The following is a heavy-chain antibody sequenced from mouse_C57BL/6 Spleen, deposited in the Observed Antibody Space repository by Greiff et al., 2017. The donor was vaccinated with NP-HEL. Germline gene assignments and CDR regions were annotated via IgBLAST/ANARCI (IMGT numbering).Heavy chain of an antibody. D-gene: IGHD1-1*01. Sequence: EVMLVESGGGLVKPGGSLKLSCAASGFTFSSYTMSWVRQTPEKRLEWVATISGGGGNTYYPDSVKGRFTISRDNAKNTLYLQMSSLRSEDTALYYCARQHWWALYGSSPNWYFDDWGTGTTVTVSS. CDR2: ISGGGGNT. V-gene: IGHV5-9*01. CDR3: ARQHWWALYGSSPNWYFDD. CDR1: GFTFSSYT. J-gene: IGHJ1*03.